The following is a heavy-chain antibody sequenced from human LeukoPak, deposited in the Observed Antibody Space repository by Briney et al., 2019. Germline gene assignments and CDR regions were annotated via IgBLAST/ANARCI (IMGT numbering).Heavy chain of an antibody. D-gene: IGHD6-19*01. V-gene: IGHV4-4*07. CDR2: IHTSGST. J-gene: IGHJ4*02. CDR3: ARRDISSGWSFDY. Sequence: SETLSLTCTVSGGSISNYHWSWIRQPAGTGLEWIGQIHTSGSTNYNPPLKSRVTMSIDTTEDQVSLTIRSVTAADTAFYYCARRDISSGWSFDYWGQGTLVTVSS. CDR1: GGSISNYH.